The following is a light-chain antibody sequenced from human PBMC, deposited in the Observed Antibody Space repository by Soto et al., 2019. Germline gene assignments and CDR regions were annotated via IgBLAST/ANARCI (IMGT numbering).Light chain of an antibody. CDR2: EVS. Sequence: QSVLTQPPSASGSSGQSVTISCTGTSTDVGGHNYVSWYQQHPGKALKLMIYEVSKRPSGVPDRFSGSKSGNTASLTVSGLXAEDEADYYCSSYAGNNIHYVFGTGTKVTV. V-gene: IGLV2-8*01. CDR3: SSYAGNNIHYV. CDR1: STDVGGHNY. J-gene: IGLJ1*01.